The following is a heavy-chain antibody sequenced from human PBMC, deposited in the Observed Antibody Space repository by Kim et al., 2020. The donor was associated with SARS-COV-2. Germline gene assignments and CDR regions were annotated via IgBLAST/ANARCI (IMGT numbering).Heavy chain of an antibody. D-gene: IGHD3-16*02. Sequence: SETLSLTCTVSGGSISSYYWSWIRQPPGKGLEWIGYIYYSGSTNYNPSLKSRVTISVDTSKNQFSLKLSSVTAADKAAYYCARHRGYYDYVWGSYRYSNWFDPWGQGTLVTVAS. J-gene: IGHJ5*02. CDR3: ARHRGYYDYVWGSYRYSNWFDP. CDR2: IYYSGST. V-gene: IGHV4-59*08. CDR1: GGSISSYY.